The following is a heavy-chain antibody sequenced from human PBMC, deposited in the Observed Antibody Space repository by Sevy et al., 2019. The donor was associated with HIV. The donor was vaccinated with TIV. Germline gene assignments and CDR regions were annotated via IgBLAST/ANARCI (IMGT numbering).Heavy chain of an antibody. CDR2: INGRGGSA. CDR3: ARPTPRIAASSAAFFDY. D-gene: IGHD1-26*01. Sequence: VGSLRLSCAASRFTFSSFAMSWVRHIPGKGLEWVSTINGRGGSAYYSDSVKGRFTLSRDNSNNTVFLQMNRLRDEDTAVYYCARPTPRIAASSAAFFDYWGHGTLVTVSS. CDR1: RFTFSSFA. J-gene: IGHJ4*01. V-gene: IGHV3-23*01.